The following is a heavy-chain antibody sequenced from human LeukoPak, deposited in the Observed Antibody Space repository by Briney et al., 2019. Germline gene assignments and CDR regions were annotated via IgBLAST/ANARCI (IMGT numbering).Heavy chain of an antibody. V-gene: IGHV3-64*01. CDR2: INTKGDIT. Sequence: GGSLRLSCAASGFPFSSYAMHWVRQAPGKGLEYVSAINTKGDITYYANSVKARFTISRDNSKNTLYLQMGSLRAEDMAVYYCARGGSMVRGVPPSYFDYWGQGTLVTVFS. J-gene: IGHJ4*02. D-gene: IGHD3-10*01. CDR3: ARGGSMVRGVPPSYFDY. CDR1: GFPFSSYA.